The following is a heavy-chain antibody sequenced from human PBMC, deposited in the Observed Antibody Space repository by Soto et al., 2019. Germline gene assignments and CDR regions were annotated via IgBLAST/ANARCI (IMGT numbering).Heavy chain of an antibody. CDR3: ARSGYSSGWYHWYFDL. V-gene: IGHV1-3*01. J-gene: IGHJ2*01. Sequence: QVQLVQSGAEVKKPGASVKVSCKASGYTFSNYGIHWVRQAPGQRLEWMGWINAGNGNTKYSQKFQDRVTITRDTSATTAYMELSNLRSEDTAVFYCARSGYSSGWYHWYFDLWGRGTLVTVSS. CDR2: INAGNGNT. D-gene: IGHD6-19*01. CDR1: GYTFSNYG.